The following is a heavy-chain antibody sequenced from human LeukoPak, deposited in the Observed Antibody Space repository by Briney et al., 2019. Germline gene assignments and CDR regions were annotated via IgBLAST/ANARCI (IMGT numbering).Heavy chain of an antibody. Sequence: PGGSLRLSCVASGFTFSGYVMSWVRQAPGKGLEWVSGISGSGVSAYYGDSVKGRFTTTRDNSKNPLYLQMHSLRAEDTAVYYCAKRRSGSSGWFPFDYWGQGTLVTVSS. D-gene: IGHD6-19*01. CDR2: ISGSGVSA. V-gene: IGHV3-23*01. CDR3: AKRRSGSSGWFPFDY. CDR1: GFTFSGYV. J-gene: IGHJ4*02.